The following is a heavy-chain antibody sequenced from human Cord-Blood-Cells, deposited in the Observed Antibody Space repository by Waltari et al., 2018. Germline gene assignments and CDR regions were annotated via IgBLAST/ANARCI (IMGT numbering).Heavy chain of an antibody. D-gene: IGHD6-13*01. CDR3: ARDRVRAIAAAGNNDY. CDR2: INAGKCNK. CDR1: GYTFTSYA. J-gene: IGHJ4*02. V-gene: IGHV1-3*01. Sequence: QVQLVQSGAEVKKPGASVKVSCKASGYTFTSYAMHWVRQAPGQRLEWMGWINAGKCNKKYSQKFRGRVNITRDTSASTAYMELSSLRSEDTAVYYCARDRVRAIAAAGNNDYWGQGTLVTVSS.